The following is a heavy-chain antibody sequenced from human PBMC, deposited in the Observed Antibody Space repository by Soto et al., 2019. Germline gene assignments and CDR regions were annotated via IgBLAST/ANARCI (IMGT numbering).Heavy chain of an antibody. V-gene: IGHV4-31*03. CDR1: GGSISSGGYY. Sequence: QVQLQESGPGLVKPSQTLSLTCTVSGGSISSGGYYWSWIRQHPGKGLEWIGYIYYSGSTYYNPSPKSRVTISVDTSKNQWSLKLSSVTAADTAVYYCARGNEYRGYCGGDCYTLRRLVPPVIDYWGQGTLVTVSS. J-gene: IGHJ4*02. CDR3: ARGNEYRGYCGGDCYTLRRLVPPVIDY. CDR2: IYYSGST. D-gene: IGHD2-21*02.